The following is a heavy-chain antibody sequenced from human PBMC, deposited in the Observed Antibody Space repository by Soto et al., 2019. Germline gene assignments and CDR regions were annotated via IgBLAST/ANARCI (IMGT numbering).Heavy chain of an antibody. CDR3: AREGVRGTDV. J-gene: IGHJ6*02. CDR1: GYTFTSYD. Sequence: QVQLVQSGAEVKKPGASVKVSCKASGYTFTSYDINWVRQATGQGLEWMGWMNPNSANTGLAQKCQGRATMTRTTPRSTAYMALSSLRSEDTAVYYCAREGVRGTDVWGQGTTVTVSS. D-gene: IGHD3-16*01. CDR2: MNPNSANT. V-gene: IGHV1-8*01.